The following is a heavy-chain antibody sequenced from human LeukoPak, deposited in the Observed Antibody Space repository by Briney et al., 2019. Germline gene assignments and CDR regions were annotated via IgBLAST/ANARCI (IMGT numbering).Heavy chain of an antibody. Sequence: GGSLRLSCAASGFTFSNYSMNWVRQAPGKGLEWVSYISSYSGTISYADSVKGRFAISRDNAKNSLYLQMNSLRDEDTAIYYCAREMGYWGQGTLVTDSS. J-gene: IGHJ4*02. CDR1: GFTFSNYS. CDR3: AREMGY. D-gene: IGHD5-24*01. CDR2: ISSYSGTI. V-gene: IGHV3-48*02.